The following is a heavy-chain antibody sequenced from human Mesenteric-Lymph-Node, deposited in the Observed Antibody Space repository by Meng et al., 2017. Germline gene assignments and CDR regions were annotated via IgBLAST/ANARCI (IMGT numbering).Heavy chain of an antibody. CDR3: AREPRSFDYYYGMDV. D-gene: IGHD2/OR15-2a*01. Sequence: SVKVSCKASGGTFSSYAISWVRQAPGQGLEWMGGIIPIFDTANYAQKFQGRVTMTRDTSTSTVYMELSSLRSEDTAVYYCAREPRSFDYYYGMDVWGQGTTVTVSS. CDR2: IIPIFDTA. J-gene: IGHJ6*02. CDR1: GGTFSSYA. V-gene: IGHV1-69*05.